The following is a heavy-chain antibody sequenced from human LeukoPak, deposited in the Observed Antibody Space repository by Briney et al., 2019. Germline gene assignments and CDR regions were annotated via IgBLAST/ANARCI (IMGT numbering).Heavy chain of an antibody. D-gene: IGHD6-13*01. Sequence: PSETLSLTCTVSGYSISRGYYWGWIRPPPGKGVGGIGYIYYSGNTNYNPSLKSRVTISIDTSKNQFSLKLSSVTAADTAVYYCARANYGRRSWFAFDIWGKGTMVTVS. CDR2: IYYSGNT. V-gene: IGHV4-59*13. CDR3: ARANYGRRSWFAFDI. J-gene: IGHJ3*02. CDR1: GYSISRGYY.